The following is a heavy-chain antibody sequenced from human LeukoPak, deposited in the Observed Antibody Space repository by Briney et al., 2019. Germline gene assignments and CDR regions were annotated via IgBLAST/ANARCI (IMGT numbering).Heavy chain of an antibody. CDR3: ARQYYDSTGYYYFDN. CDR1: GDSITGSSYY. V-gene: IGHV4-39*01. J-gene: IGHJ4*02. D-gene: IGHD3-22*01. Sequence: SETLSLTRTVSGDSITGSSYYWGWIRQPPGKGLEWIGSMYYSGSTYSNPSLKSRVTISADTSKNQFSLKLKSVTAADTAVYYCARQYYDSTGYYYFDNWGQGTLVTVSS. CDR2: MYYSGST.